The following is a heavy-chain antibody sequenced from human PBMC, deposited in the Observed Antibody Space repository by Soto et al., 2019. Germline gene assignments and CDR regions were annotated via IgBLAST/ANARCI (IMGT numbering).Heavy chain of an antibody. CDR2: ISAYNGNT. Sequence: QVQLVQSGAEVKKPGASVKVSCKASGYTFTSYGISWVRQAPGQGLEWMGWISAYNGNTNYAQKLQGRVTMTTDTSTSTAYMELRSLRSDDTAVYYCAREGIVVVVAAAPYYYGMDVWGQGTTVTVSS. CDR1: GYTFTSYG. J-gene: IGHJ6*02. D-gene: IGHD2-15*01. CDR3: AREGIVVVVAAAPYYYGMDV. V-gene: IGHV1-18*01.